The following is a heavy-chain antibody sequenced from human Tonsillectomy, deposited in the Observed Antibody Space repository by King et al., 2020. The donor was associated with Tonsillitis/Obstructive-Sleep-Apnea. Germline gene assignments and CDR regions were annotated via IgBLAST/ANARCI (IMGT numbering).Heavy chain of an antibody. CDR1: GFTFSSYA. J-gene: IGHJ4*02. D-gene: IGHD6-6*01. CDR3: AKDWGDIAARPGHFDH. Sequence: VQLVESGGGLVQPGGSLRLSCAASGFTFSSYAMSWVRQAPGKGLEWVSAISGSGGSTYYADSVKGRFTISRDNSKNTLYLQMNSLRAEDTAVYYCAKDWGDIAARPGHFDHWGQGTLVTVSS. V-gene: IGHV3-23*04. CDR2: ISGSGGST.